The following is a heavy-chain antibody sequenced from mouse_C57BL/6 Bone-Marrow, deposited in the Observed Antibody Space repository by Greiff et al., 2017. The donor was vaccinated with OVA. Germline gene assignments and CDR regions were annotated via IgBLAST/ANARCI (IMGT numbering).Heavy chain of an antibody. CDR2: ISSGSSTI. Sequence: EVQGVESGGGLVKPGGSLKLSCAASGFTFSDYGMHWVRQAPEKGLEWVAYISSGSSTIYYADTVKGRFTISRDNAKNTLFLKMTSLRSEDTAMYYCARGYYGSSYWYFDVWGTGTTVTVSS. CDR1: GFTFSDYG. V-gene: IGHV5-17*01. D-gene: IGHD1-1*01. CDR3: ARGYYGSSYWYFDV. J-gene: IGHJ1*03.